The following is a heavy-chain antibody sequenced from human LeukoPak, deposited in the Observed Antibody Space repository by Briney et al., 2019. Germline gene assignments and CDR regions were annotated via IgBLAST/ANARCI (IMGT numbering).Heavy chain of an antibody. CDR1: GFTLSSYW. Sequence: GGSLRLSCAASGFTLSSYWMHWVRQAPGKGLVWVSRINSDGSTTNYADSVKGRFTISRDNAKNSLYLQMNSLRAEDTAVYYCARPVGYDFWSGSPYYFDYWGQGTLVTVSS. J-gene: IGHJ4*02. D-gene: IGHD3-3*01. V-gene: IGHV3-74*01. CDR2: INSDGSTT. CDR3: ARPVGYDFWSGSPYYFDY.